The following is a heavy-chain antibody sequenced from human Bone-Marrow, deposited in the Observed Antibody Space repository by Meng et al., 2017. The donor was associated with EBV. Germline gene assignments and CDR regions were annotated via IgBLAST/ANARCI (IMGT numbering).Heavy chain of an antibody. CDR3: AREAPDGYNPMPPVY. CDR2: INTNTGNP. J-gene: IGHJ4*02. CDR1: GYTFTSYA. D-gene: IGHD5-24*01. V-gene: IGHV7-4-1*02. Sequence: LVISGFEIKDPGAPVKFYCKASGYTFTSYAMNWVRQAPGQGLEWMGWINTNTGNPTYAQGFTGRFVFSLDTSVSTAYLQISSLKAEDTAVYYCAREAPDGYNPMPPVYWGQGTLVTVSS.